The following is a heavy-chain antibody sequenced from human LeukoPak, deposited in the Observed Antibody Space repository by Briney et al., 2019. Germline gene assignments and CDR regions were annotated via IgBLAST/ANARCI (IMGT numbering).Heavy chain of an antibody. CDR3: ARDLLNWNPSVDAFDI. CDR2: ISSSSSYI. CDR1: GFTFSSYS. D-gene: IGHD1-1*01. Sequence: GGSLRLSCAASGFTFSSYSMNWVRQAPGKGLEWVSSISSSSSYIYYAGSVKGRFTISRDNAKNSLYLQMNSLRAEDTAVYYCARDLLNWNPSVDAFDIWGQGTMVTVSS. J-gene: IGHJ3*02. V-gene: IGHV3-21*01.